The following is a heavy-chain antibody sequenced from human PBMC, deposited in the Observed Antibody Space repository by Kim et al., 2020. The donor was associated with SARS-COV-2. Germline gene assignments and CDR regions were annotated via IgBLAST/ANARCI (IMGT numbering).Heavy chain of an antibody. CDR2: TI. V-gene: IGHV3-11*01. J-gene: IGHJ4*02. D-gene: IGHD4-17*01. CDR3: ARDTVTTLNDY. Sequence: TIYYADSVKGRCTISRDNAKNSLYLQMNGLRAEDTAVYYCARDTVTTLNDYWGQGTLVTVSS.